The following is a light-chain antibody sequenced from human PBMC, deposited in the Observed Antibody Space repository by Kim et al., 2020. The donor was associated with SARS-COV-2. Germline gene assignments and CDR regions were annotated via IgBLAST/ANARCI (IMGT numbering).Light chain of an antibody. V-gene: IGLV5-37*01. CDR3: MIWPRNAVL. CDR1: SNIDVGSHN. J-gene: IGLJ2*01. CDR2: YFSYSDK. Sequence: LTCTLRSNIDVGSHNVYWFQQKPGSPPRYRLYYFSYSDKGQGSGVPSRFSGSKDASANTGILLISGLQSEDEANYYCMIWPRNAVLFGGGTQLTVL.